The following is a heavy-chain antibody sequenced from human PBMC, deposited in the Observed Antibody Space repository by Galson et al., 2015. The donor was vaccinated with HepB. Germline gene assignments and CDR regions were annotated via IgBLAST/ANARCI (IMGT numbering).Heavy chain of an antibody. D-gene: IGHD3-16*01. CDR3: ARGFLGGLRSPFDP. V-gene: IGHV4-38-2*01. CDR1: GYSISSGYY. J-gene: IGHJ5*02. Sequence: LSLTYAVSGYSISSGYYWGWIRQPPGKGLEWIGSIYHTGSTYYNPSLKSRVTISVDTSKNQFSLKLSSVTAADTAVYYCARGFLGGLRSPFDPWGQGTLVTVSS. CDR2: IYHTGST.